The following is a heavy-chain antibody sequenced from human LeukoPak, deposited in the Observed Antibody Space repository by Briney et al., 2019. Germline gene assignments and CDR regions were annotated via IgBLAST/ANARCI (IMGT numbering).Heavy chain of an antibody. CDR3: ARDYGDYGVTRD. CDR2: INPTGGST. D-gene: IGHD4-17*01. V-gene: IGHV1-46*01. CDR1: GYTFTSYY. Sequence: ASVKVSCTASGYTFTSYYMHWVRQAPGQGLEWMGLINPTGGSTGYAQKFQDRVTMTRDMSTSTDYMELSSLRSEDTAVYYCARDYGDYGVTRDWGQGTLVTVSS. J-gene: IGHJ4*02.